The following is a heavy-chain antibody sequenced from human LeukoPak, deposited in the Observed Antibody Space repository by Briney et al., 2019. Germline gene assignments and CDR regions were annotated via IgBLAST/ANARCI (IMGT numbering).Heavy chain of an antibody. D-gene: IGHD3-22*01. Sequence: ASVKVSCKASGYTFTGYYMHWVRQAPGQGLEWMGWINPNSGGTNYAQKFQGWVTMTRDTSTSTVYMELSSLRSEDTAVYYCARDSYYYDSSGYLFDYWGQGTLVTVSS. J-gene: IGHJ4*02. CDR2: INPNSGGT. V-gene: IGHV1-2*04. CDR1: GYTFTGYY. CDR3: ARDSYYYDSSGYLFDY.